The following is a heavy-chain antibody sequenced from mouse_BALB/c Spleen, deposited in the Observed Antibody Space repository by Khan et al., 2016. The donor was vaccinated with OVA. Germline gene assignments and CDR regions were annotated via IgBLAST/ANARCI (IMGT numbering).Heavy chain of an antibody. CDR3: ARSTYRYAFAY. CDR1: GDSITSGY. V-gene: IGHV3-8*02. CDR2: ILYSGST. D-gene: IGHD2-14*01. J-gene: IGHJ3*01. Sequence: MQLEESGPSLVKPSQTLSLTCSVTGDSITSGYWCWIRKFPGNKLEYMGYILYSGSTYSNPSPKSRISITRHTSQNQYYLQLNSVTTEDTATYYCARSTYRYAFAYWGQGTLVTVSA.